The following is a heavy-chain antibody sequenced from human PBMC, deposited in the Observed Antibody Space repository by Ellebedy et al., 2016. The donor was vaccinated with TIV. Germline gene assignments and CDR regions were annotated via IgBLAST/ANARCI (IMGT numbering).Heavy chain of an antibody. D-gene: IGHD3-10*01. CDR3: DTTVYYCARGKSDGWYFDL. CDR2: LRFDGSIT. J-gene: IGHJ2*01. V-gene: IGHV3-74*01. CDR1: GFTFSNYW. Sequence: PGGSLRLSCAASGFTFSNYWMHWVRQAPGKGLVWVSRLRFDGSITNYAAFVKGRFTISRDNAKSTVYLQMNSLRTEDTAVRTEDTTVYYCARGKSDGWYFDLWGRGTLVTVSS.